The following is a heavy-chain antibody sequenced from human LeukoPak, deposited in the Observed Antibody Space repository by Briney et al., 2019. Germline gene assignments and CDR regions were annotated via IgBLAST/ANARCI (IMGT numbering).Heavy chain of an antibody. Sequence: GGSLRLSCAASGFTFSSYGMSWVRQAPGKGLEWVSYISSSSSTIYYADSVKGRFTISRDNAKNSLYLQMNSLRAEDTAVYYCARDQWYYDFWSGYRYGLYMDVWGKGTTVTVSS. V-gene: IGHV3-48*01. CDR1: GFTFSSYG. CDR2: ISSSSSTI. J-gene: IGHJ6*03. CDR3: ARDQWYYDFWSGYRYGLYMDV. D-gene: IGHD3-3*01.